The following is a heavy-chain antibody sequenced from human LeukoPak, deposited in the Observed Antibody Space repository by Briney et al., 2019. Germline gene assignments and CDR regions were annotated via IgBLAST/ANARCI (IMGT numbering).Heavy chain of an antibody. D-gene: IGHD2-21*02. CDR1: GFTFSSYA. CDR2: ISGGASNT. CDR3: ARARSMLRLRSSFDS. J-gene: IGHJ4*02. V-gene: IGHV3-23*01. Sequence: GGSLRLSCAASGFTFSSYAMSWVRQAPGKGLEWISSISGGASNTYYVDSVKGRFTISRDSSNNTLLLQMTSLRVEDTAIYFCARARSMLRLRSSFDSWGQGALVTVSS.